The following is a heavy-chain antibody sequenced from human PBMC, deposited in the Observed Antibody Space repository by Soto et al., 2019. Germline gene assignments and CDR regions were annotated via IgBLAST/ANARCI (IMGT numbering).Heavy chain of an antibody. CDR1: GYTFTTYD. CDR2: ISANTGNT. V-gene: IGHV1-18*01. CDR3: AREVIAGRREGTFDY. J-gene: IGHJ4*02. D-gene: IGHD6-6*01. Sequence: QVQLVQSGAEVKKPGASVKVSCKASGYTFTTYDINWVRQAPGQGLEWMGWISANTGNTYYAQKVQGRVTMTSDTSTSTAYMELKSLRSDDTAVYYCAREVIAGRREGTFDYWGQGTLVTVSS.